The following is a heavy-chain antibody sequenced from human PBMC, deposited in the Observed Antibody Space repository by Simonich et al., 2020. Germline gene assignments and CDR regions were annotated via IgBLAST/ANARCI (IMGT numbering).Heavy chain of an antibody. D-gene: IGHD6-19*01. CDR2: ISSRSSYI. Sequence: EVQLVESGGGLVKPGGSLRLSCAASGFTFSSYSMNWVRQAPGKGLEWVSSISSRSSYIYYAESVKGRFTISRDNAKNSLYLQMNSLRAEDTAVYYCARWIAVAGTGAYGMDVWGQGTTVTVSS. J-gene: IGHJ6*02. CDR1: GFTFSSYS. V-gene: IGHV3-21*01. CDR3: ARWIAVAGTGAYGMDV.